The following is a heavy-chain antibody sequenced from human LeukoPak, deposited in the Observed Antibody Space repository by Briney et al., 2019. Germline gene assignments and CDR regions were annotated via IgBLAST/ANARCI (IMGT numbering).Heavy chain of an antibody. CDR2: ISSTSSTI. D-gene: IGHD3-16*02. CDR3: WGSFRYRANYFDY. CDR1: GLTLSGYS. Sequence: PGGSLRLSCAASGLTLSGYSMNWVRQAPGKGLEWVSYISSTSSTIYYAESVKGRFTISRDNAKNSLYLQMNSLRAEDTAVYYCWGSFRYRANYFDYWGQGTLVTVSS. V-gene: IGHV3-48*01. J-gene: IGHJ4*02.